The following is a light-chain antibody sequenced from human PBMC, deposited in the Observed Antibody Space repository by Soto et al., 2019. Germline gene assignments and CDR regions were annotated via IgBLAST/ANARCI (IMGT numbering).Light chain of an antibody. CDR1: ESVSQNQ. CDR3: QQYGSSPVT. V-gene: IGKV3-20*01. CDR2: GAS. J-gene: IGKJ4*01. Sequence: EIVLTQSPGTLSLSPGERATLSCRASESVSQNQLAWYQQKPGQAPRLLIYGASTRVTGIPDRISGSGSGTDFTLTISGLEPEDIAVYYCQQYGSSPVTFGGGTKVEVK.